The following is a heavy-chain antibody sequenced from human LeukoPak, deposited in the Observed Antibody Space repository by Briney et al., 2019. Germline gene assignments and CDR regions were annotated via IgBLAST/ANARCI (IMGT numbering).Heavy chain of an antibody. J-gene: IGHJ4*02. D-gene: IGHD6-19*01. CDR1: GFTFSSYA. Sequence: GGSLRLSCAASGFTFSSYAMSWVRQAPGKGLEWVSPISGSGSSTYYADSVKGRFTISKDNSKNTLYLQMNSLRAEDTAVYYCAKGVAVASPYYFDYWGQGTLVTVSS. CDR3: AKGVAVASPYYFDY. V-gene: IGHV3-23*01. CDR2: ISGSGSST.